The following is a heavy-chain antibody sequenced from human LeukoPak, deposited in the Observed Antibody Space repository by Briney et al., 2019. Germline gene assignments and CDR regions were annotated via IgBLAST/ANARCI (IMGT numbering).Heavy chain of an antibody. V-gene: IGHV3-7*03. J-gene: IGHJ4*02. CDR1: GFTFSSYW. CDR2: IKEDGSEE. Sequence: GGSLRLSCAASGFTFSSYWMTWVRQAPGKGLEWVAIIKEDGSEEYYVDSVKGRFTISRDNAKNSLYLQMSSLGVEDTAVYYCARDQSRRSDYWGQGTLVTVSS. CDR3: ARDQSRRSDY.